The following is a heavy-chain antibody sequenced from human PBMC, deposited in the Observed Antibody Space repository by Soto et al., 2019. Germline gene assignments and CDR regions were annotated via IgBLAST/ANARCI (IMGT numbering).Heavy chain of an antibody. CDR3: ARVQHPAYFDY. CDR1: GYTFTSYD. J-gene: IGHJ4*02. CDR2: INAGNGNT. V-gene: IGHV1-3*01. Sequence: ASVKVSCKASGYTFTSYDMHWVRQAPGQRLEWMGWINAGNGNTKYSQKFQGRVTITGDTSASTAYMELSSLRSEDTAVYYCARVQHPAYFDYWGQGTPVTVSS.